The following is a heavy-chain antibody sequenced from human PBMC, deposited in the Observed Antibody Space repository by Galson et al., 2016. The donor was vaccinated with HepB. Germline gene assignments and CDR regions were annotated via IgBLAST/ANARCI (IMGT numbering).Heavy chain of an antibody. D-gene: IGHD6-19*01. Sequence: SVKVSCKASGGTFTTSDAITWVRQAPGQGLQWLGETTPPFGTATYAQNFHGRVTLIADETTSTFYMELSILRSEDTALYSCAKMTHSRGWGVIDYWGQGSMVTVSS. V-gene: IGHV1-69*13. CDR3: AKMTHSRGWGVIDY. J-gene: IGHJ4*02. CDR1: GGTFTTSDA. CDR2: TTPPFGTA.